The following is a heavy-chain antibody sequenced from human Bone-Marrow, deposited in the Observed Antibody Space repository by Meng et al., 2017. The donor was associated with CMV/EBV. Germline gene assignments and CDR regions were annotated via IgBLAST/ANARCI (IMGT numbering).Heavy chain of an antibody. Sequence: QVQLVQSGAEVRKPGAPVKVCCKASGYTFTSYYMHWVRQAPGQGLEWMGIINPSGGSTSYAQKCQGRVTMTRDTSTSTVYMELSSLRSEDTAVYYCARGAGAVAGTFDYWGQGTLVTVSS. V-gene: IGHV1-46*01. CDR1: GYTFTSYY. D-gene: IGHD6-19*01. CDR3: ARGAGAVAGTFDY. J-gene: IGHJ4*02. CDR2: INPSGGST.